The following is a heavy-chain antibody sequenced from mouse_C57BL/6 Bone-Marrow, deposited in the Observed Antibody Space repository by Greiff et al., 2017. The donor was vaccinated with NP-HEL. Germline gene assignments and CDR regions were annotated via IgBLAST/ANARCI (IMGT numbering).Heavy chain of an antibody. CDR2: IDPETGGT. CDR1: GYTFTDYE. D-gene: IGHD2-5*01. Sequence: QVQLQQSGAELVRPGASVTLSCKASGYTFTDYEMHWVKQTPVHGLEWIGAIDPETGGTAYNQKFKGKAILTADKSSSTAYMELRSLTSEDSAVYYCTRPYYSNWGFAYWGQGTLVTVSA. V-gene: IGHV1-15*01. J-gene: IGHJ3*01. CDR3: TRPYYSNWGFAY.